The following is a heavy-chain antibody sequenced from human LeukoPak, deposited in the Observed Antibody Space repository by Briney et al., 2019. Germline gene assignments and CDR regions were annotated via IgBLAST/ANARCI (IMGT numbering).Heavy chain of an antibody. Sequence: GESLKISCKGSGYRFTNYWIGWVRQMPGKGLEWMGIIYPGDSNTRYSPSFQGQVTISADKSINTAYVQWSSLKASDTAMYYCARHPDEDDFWSGYLDYWGQGTLVTVSS. D-gene: IGHD3-3*01. CDR1: GYRFTNYW. V-gene: IGHV5-51*01. CDR3: ARHPDEDDFWSGYLDY. CDR2: IYPGDSNT. J-gene: IGHJ4*02.